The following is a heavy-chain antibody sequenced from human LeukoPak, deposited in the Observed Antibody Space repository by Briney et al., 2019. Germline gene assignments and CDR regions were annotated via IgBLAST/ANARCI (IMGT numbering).Heavy chain of an antibody. V-gene: IGHV4-61*02. D-gene: IGHD6-13*01. CDR2: IYTSGST. CDR1: GGSISSGSYY. CDR3: ARTGKQQLVAGGDY. J-gene: IGHJ4*02. Sequence: SQTLSLTCTVSGGSISSGSYYWSWIRQPAGKGLEWIGRIYTSGSTNYNPSLKSRVTISVDTSKNQFSLKLSSVTAADTAVYYCARTGKQQLVAGGDYWGQGTLVTVSS.